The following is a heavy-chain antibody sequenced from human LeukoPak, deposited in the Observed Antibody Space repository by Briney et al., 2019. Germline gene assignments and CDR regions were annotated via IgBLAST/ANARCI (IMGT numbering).Heavy chain of an antibody. Sequence: GASVKVSCKTSGYTFIDYYVHWVRKAPGQGLEWLGWINPNSGVTSNAQMLQGRVTLTRDTSTNTAYMELRRLTSDDTAVYYCARDFIRGSSFAYRLLESWGQGTLVIVSS. CDR2: INPNSGVT. CDR1: GYTFIDYY. V-gene: IGHV1-2*02. J-gene: IGHJ4*02. D-gene: IGHD5-18*01. CDR3: ARDFIRGSSFAYRLLES.